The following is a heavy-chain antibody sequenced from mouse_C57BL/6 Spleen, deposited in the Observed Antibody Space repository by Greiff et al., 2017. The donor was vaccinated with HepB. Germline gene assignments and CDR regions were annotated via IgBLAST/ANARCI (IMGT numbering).Heavy chain of an antibody. CDR2: IDPSDSYT. V-gene: IGHV1-59*01. D-gene: IGHD1-1*01. CDR3: ARSGETTVAYY. Sequence: VQLQQPGAELVRPGTSVKLSCKASGYTFTSYWMHWVKQRPGQGLEWIGVIDPSDSYTNYNQKFKGKATLTVDTSSSTAYMQLSSLTSEDSAVYYCARSGETTVAYYWGQGTTLTVSS. J-gene: IGHJ2*01. CDR1: GYTFTSYW.